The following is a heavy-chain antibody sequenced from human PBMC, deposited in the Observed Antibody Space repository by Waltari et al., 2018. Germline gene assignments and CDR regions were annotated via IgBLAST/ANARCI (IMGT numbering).Heavy chain of an antibody. Sequence: QVQLVQSGAEVKKPGASVKVSCKVSGYTLTELSMHWVRQAPGKGLEWMGGLYTENGQTIHAQKFQGRFPMTEDTSTDKAYMELSSLRSEDTAVYYCATQYCSSTSCYKRGNWFDPWGQGTLVTVSS. CDR2: LYTENGQT. V-gene: IGHV1-24*01. J-gene: IGHJ5*02. CDR1: GYTLTELS. D-gene: IGHD2-2*02. CDR3: ATQYCSSTSCYKRGNWFDP.